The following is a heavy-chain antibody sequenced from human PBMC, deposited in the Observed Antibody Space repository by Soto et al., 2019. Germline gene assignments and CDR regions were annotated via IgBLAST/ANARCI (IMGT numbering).Heavy chain of an antibody. CDR3: ARGTYYYDSQFDP. CDR1: GFTFSSYA. J-gene: IGHJ5*02. V-gene: IGHV3-64*01. Sequence: GGSLRLSCAASGFTFSSYAMHWVRQAPGKGLEYVSAISSNGGSTYYANSVKGRFTISRDNSKNTLYLQMGSLRAEDMAVYYCARGTYYYDSQFDPWGKGSLVTFSS. CDR2: ISSNGGST. D-gene: IGHD3-22*01.